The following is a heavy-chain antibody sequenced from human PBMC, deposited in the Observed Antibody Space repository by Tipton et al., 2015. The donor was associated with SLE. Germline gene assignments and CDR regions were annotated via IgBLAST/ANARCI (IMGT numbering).Heavy chain of an antibody. CDR1: GGSVSSGSYF. J-gene: IGHJ4*02. Sequence: TLSLTCTVSGGSVSSGSYFWGWIRQPPGKGLEWIGSIYYSGSTYYNPSLKSRVTISVDTSKNQFSLKLSSVTAADTAVYYCARGWDYLDQAGIDYWGQGTLVTVSS. V-gene: IGHV4-39*07. CDR3: ARGWDYLDQAGIDY. D-gene: IGHD1-7*01. CDR2: IYYSGST.